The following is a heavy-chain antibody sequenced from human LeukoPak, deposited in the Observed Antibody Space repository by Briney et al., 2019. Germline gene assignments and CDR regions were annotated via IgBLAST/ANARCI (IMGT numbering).Heavy chain of an antibody. D-gene: IGHD2-21*01. Sequence: GGSLRLSCAASGFTFSSYGMHWVRQAPGKGLEWVAVISYDGSNKYYADSVKGRFAISRDNAKSSLYLQMNSLRDEDTAVYYCARVWQDYSGVDYWGQGTLVTVSS. CDR1: GFTFSSYG. CDR3: ARVWQDYSGVDY. CDR2: ISYDGSNK. J-gene: IGHJ4*02. V-gene: IGHV3-30*03.